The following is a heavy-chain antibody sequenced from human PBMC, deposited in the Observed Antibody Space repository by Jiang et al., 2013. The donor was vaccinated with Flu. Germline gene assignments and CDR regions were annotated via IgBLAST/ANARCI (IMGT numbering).Heavy chain of an antibody. J-gene: IGHJ5*02. D-gene: IGHD3-10*01. CDR3: AKDIGEEWFGELRGFDP. V-gene: IGHV3-30*02. Sequence: ISRDNSKNTLYLQMNSLRAEDTAVYYCAKDIGEEWFGELRGFDPWGQGTLVTVSS.